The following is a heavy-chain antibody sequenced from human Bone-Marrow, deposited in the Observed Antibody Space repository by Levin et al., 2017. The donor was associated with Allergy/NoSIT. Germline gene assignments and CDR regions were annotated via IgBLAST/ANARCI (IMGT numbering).Heavy chain of an antibody. D-gene: IGHD4-17*01. CDR3: ARDQKAVTPHPRNYYYYYGMDV. Sequence: GESLKISCAASGFTFSSYWMSWVRQAPGKGLEWVANIKQDGSEKYYVDSVKGRFTISRDNAKNSLYLQMNSLRAEDTAVYYCARDQKAVTPHPRNYYYYYGMDVWGQGTTVTVSS. J-gene: IGHJ6*02. CDR2: IKQDGSEK. CDR1: GFTFSSYW. V-gene: IGHV3-7*01.